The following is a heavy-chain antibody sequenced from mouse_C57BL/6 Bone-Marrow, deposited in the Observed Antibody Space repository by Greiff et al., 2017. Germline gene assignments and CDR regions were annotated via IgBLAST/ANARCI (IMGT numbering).Heavy chain of an antibody. CDR1: GFNIKDDY. CDR2: IDPENGDT. J-gene: IGHJ2*01. CDR3: TTPSYYSNYDFDY. D-gene: IGHD2-5*01. Sequence: EVPLQQSGAELVRPGASVKLSCPASGFNIKDDYMHWVKPRPEQGLEWIGWIDPENGDTEYASKFQGKDTITADTSSHTAYLQLSSLTSEDTAVYYCTTPSYYSNYDFDYGGQGTTLTVSS. V-gene: IGHV14-4*01.